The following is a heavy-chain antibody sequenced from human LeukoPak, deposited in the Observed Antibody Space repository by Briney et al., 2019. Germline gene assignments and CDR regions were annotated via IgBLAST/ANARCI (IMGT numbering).Heavy chain of an antibody. CDR2: ISGSGASS. CDR3: AKGVRGIIWRIDFDS. CDR1: GFTFGSFW. Sequence: PGESLRLSCAASGFTFGSFWMTWVRQAPGKGLEWVSIISGSGASSHYADSVKGRFTITRDNSNNILYLQMNSLRAEDTALYYCAKGVRGIIWRIDFDSWGQGTLVSVSS. D-gene: IGHD3-10*01. J-gene: IGHJ4*02. V-gene: IGHV3-23*01.